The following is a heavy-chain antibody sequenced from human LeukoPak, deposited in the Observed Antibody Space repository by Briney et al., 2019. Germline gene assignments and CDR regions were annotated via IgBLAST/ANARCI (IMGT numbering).Heavy chain of an antibody. V-gene: IGHV4-30-2*01. D-gene: IGHD6-6*01. Sequence: PSETLSLTCAVSGGSISSGGYSWSWIRQPPGKGLEGIVYIYHSGSTYYNPSLKSRVTISVDRSKNQFSLKLSSVTAADPAVYCCSRTSIAARRANAFDIWGQGTMVTVSS. J-gene: IGHJ3*02. CDR1: GGSISSGGYS. CDR2: IYHSGST. CDR3: SRTSIAARRANAFDI.